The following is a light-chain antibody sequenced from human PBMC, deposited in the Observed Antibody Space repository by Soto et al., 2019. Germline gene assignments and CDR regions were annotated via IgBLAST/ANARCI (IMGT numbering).Light chain of an antibody. J-gene: IGKJ2*01. CDR3: QQYNSFPYT. CDR2: KAS. V-gene: IGKV1-5*03. CDR1: QSLSSW. Sequence: DIQMTQSPSTLSASVGDRVTITCRASQSLSSWLAWYQQKPGKAPNLLIYKASSLESGVPTRFSGSGAGTEFPLTIRSLQPDDFATYYCQQYNSFPYTFRQGTKLEIK.